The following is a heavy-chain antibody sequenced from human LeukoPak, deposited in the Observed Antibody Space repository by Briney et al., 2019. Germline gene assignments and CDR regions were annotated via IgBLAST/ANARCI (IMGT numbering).Heavy chain of an antibody. CDR3: ARVADSSSWYWFDP. D-gene: IGHD6-13*01. CDR1: GFTFSSYA. J-gene: IGHJ5*02. Sequence: PGGPLRLSCAASGFTFSSYAMHWVRQAPGKGLEWVAVISYDGSNKYNADSVKGRFTISRDNSKNTLYLQMNSLRAEDTAVYYCARVADSSSWYWFDPWGQGTLVTVSS. CDR2: ISYDGSNK. V-gene: IGHV3-30-3*01.